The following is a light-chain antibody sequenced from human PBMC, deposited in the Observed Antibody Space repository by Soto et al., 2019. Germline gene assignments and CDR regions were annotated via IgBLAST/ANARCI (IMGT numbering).Light chain of an antibody. V-gene: IGLV3-21*02. CDR2: DAT. CDR3: QVWASTAEFFV. CDR1: KIGLKI. J-gene: IGLJ1*01. Sequence: SSALTQPPSVSVAPGQTSKITCGGDKIGLKIVHWYKQRPGQAPVAVVFDATDRPSGIPDRISASRSGDTATLTISRVAAGDEADYYCQVWASTAEFFVFGSGTKVTVL.